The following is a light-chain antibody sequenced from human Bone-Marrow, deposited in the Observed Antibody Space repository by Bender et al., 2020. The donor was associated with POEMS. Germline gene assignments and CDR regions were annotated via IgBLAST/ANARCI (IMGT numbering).Light chain of an antibody. V-gene: IGLV2-23*02. CDR3: TSYAGSNTLV. J-gene: IGLJ3*02. Sequence: QSTLTQPASVSGSPGQSLTISCDGTNSDVGSYNLVSWYQQHPGKAPKNIIYDVTKRPSGVSSRFSGSKSGNTASLTVSGLQAEDEADYYCTSYAGSNTLVFGGGTKLTVL. CDR1: NSDVGSYNL. CDR2: DVT.